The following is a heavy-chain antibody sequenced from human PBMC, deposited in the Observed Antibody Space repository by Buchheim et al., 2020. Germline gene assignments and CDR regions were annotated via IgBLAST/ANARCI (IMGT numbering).Heavy chain of an antibody. CDR2: ISSSSSYT. CDR1: GFTFSDYY. J-gene: IGHJ4*02. CDR3: ARSAGDTIFGVVINFYFDY. D-gene: IGHD3-3*01. Sequence: QVQLVESGGGLVKPGGSLRLSCAASGFTFSDYYMSWIRQAPGKGLEWVSYISSSSSYTNYADSVKGRFTISRDNATNSPYLQMNSLRAEDTAVYYCARSAGDTIFGVVINFYFDYWGQGTL. V-gene: IGHV3-11*06.